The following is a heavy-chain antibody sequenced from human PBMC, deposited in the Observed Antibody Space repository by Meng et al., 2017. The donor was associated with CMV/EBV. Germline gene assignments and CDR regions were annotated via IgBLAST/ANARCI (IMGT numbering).Heavy chain of an antibody. CDR1: GYTFTSYG. D-gene: IGHD2-2*01. V-gene: IGHV1-18*01. Sequence: ASVKVSCKASGYTFTSYGISWMRQAPGQGLEWMGWISAYNGNTNYAQKLQGRVTMTTDTSTSTAYMELRSLRSDDTAVYYCARAQVVVVPAAVHYYYYGMDVWGQGTTVTVSS. J-gene: IGHJ6*02. CDR3: ARAQVVVVPAAVHYYYYGMDV. CDR2: ISAYNGNT.